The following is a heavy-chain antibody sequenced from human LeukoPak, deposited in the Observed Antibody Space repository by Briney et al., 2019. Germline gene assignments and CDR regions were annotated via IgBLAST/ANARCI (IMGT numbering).Heavy chain of an antibody. CDR1: GFTVSSNY. D-gene: IGHD5-18*01. CDR3: GRLRGFSYGPPDY. J-gene: IGHJ4*02. Sequence: PGGSLRLSCTVSGFTVSSNYMSWVRQAPGKGLEWVSVIYSGGSTHYADSVKGRFTISRDNSKNTLYLQMNSLRVEDTAVYYCGRLRGFSYGPPDYWGQGTLVTVSS. CDR2: IYSGGST. V-gene: IGHV3-53*01.